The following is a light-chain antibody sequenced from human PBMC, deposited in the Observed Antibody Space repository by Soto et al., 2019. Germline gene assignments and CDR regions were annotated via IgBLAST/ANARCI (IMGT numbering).Light chain of an antibody. CDR1: RVIGDP. CDR2: DTP. V-gene: IGKV3-15*01. Sequence: EVVMTQSPATLSVSPGEGVTLSCRASRVIGDPLAWYQHKPGQTHRLLIYDTPTMATGVPARFSGSRSGPDFTLTIRRLEPEDFAVYYCQQYDFSLRTFGQGTKV. J-gene: IGKJ1*01. CDR3: QQYDFSLRT.